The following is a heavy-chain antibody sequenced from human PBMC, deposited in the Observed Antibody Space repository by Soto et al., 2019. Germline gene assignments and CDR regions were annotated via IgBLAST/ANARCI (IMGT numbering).Heavy chain of an antibody. V-gene: IGHV4-39*01. CDR2: IYYSGST. CDR1: GGSISSSSYY. J-gene: IGHJ4*02. CDR3: ARPYSSGWFYFDY. D-gene: IGHD6-19*01. Sequence: SETLSLTCTVSGGSISSSSYYWGWIRQPPGKGLEWIGSIYYSGSTYYNPSLKSRVTISVDTSKNQFSLKLSSVTAADTAVYYCARPYSSGWFYFDYWGQGTLVTVSS.